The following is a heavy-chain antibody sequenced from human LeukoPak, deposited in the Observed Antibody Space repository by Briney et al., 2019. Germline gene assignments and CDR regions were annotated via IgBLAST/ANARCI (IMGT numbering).Heavy chain of an antibody. J-gene: IGHJ4*02. D-gene: IGHD2-15*01. CDR1: GGSISSGDYY. Sequence: SETLSLTCTVSGGSISSGDYYWSWIRQPPGKGLEWIGYIYYSGSTYYNPSLKSRVTISVDTSKNQFSLKLTSVTAADTAVYYCARVAPRGDFDYWGQGTLVTVSS. V-gene: IGHV4-30-4*08. CDR3: ARVAPRGDFDY. CDR2: IYYSGST.